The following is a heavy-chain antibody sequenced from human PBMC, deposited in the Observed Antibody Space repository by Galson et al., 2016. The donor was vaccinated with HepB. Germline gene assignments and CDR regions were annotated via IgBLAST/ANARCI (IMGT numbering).Heavy chain of an antibody. D-gene: IGHD5-18*01. CDR3: TTSSTRGYTYGPSAY. CDR2: IKSYTDGGTT. V-gene: IGHV3-15*01. CDR1: GFTFSRAW. J-gene: IGHJ4*02. Sequence: SLRLSCAVSGFTFSRAWMNWVRQAPGKGLEWVGRIKSYTDGGTTEYAAPMKGRFTFSRDESNNRLYLQMNSLKTEDTAVYYCTTSSTRGYTYGPSAYWCQGTLVTVSS.